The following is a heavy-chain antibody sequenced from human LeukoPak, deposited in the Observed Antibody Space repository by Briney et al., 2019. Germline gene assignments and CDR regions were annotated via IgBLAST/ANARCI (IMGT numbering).Heavy chain of an antibody. D-gene: IGHD3-10*01. CDR3: ARHYGSGSYYPYYYYGMDV. Sequence: SETLSLTCTVSGGSISSYYWSWIRQPPGKGLEWIGYIYYSGSTNYNPSLKSRVTISVDTSKNQFSLKLSSVTAADTAVYYCARHYGSGSYYPYYYYGMDVWGQGTTVTVSS. V-gene: IGHV4-59*08. J-gene: IGHJ6*02. CDR2: IYYSGST. CDR1: GGSISSYY.